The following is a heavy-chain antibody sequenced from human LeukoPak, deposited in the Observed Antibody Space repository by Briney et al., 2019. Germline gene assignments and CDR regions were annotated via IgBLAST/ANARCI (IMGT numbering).Heavy chain of an antibody. CDR3: ARACPYYDSSGYYLGIRDPFDY. D-gene: IGHD3-22*01. CDR2: INHSGST. V-gene: IGHV4-34*01. Sequence: TSETLSLTCAVYGGSFSGYYWSWIRQPPGKGLEWIGEINHSGSTNYNLSLKSRVTISVDTSKNQFSLKLSSVTAADTAVYYCARACPYYDSSGYYLGIRDPFDYWGQGTLVTVSS. CDR1: GGSFSGYY. J-gene: IGHJ4*02.